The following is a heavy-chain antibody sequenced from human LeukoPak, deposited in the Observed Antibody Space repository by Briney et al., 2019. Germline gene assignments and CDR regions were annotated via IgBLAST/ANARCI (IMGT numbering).Heavy chain of an antibody. CDR1: GYTFTSYY. CDR2: INPSGGST. Sequence: ASVKVSCKASGYTFTSYYMQWMRQAPGQGLEWMGIINPSGGSTSYAQKFQGRVTMTRDTSTSTVYMELSSLRSEDTAVYYCATRGVVVPAAVDYWGQGTLVTVSS. CDR3: ATRGVVVPAAVDY. V-gene: IGHV1-46*01. J-gene: IGHJ4*02. D-gene: IGHD2-2*01.